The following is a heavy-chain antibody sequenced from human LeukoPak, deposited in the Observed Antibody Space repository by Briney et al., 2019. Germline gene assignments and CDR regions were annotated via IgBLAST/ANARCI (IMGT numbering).Heavy chain of an antibody. D-gene: IGHD3-22*01. Sequence: GGSLRLSCAASGFTFSSYGMPWVRQAPGKGLEWVAVIWYDGSNKYYADSVKGRFTISRDNSKNTLYLQMNSLRAEDTAVCYCAKAYYYDSSGLDYWGQGTLVTVSS. CDR2: IWYDGSNK. CDR1: GFTFSSYG. CDR3: AKAYYYDSSGLDY. V-gene: IGHV3-33*06. J-gene: IGHJ4*02.